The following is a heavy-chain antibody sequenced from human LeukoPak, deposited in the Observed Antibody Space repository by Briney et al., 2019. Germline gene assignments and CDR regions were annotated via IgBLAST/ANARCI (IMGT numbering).Heavy chain of an antibody. J-gene: IGHJ4*02. V-gene: IGHV1-18*01. CDR2: ISAYNGNT. CDR3: ARQMITFGGVIEPPDY. Sequence: ASVKVSCKASGYTFTSYGISWVRQAPGQGLEWMGRISAYNGNTNYAQKLQGRVTMTTDTSTSTAYMELRSLRSDDTAVYYCARQMITFGGVIEPPDYWGQGTLVTVSS. CDR1: GYTFTSYG. D-gene: IGHD3-16*02.